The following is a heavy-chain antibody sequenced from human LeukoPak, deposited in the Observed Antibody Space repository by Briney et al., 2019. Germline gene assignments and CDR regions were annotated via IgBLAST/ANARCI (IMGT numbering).Heavy chain of an antibody. J-gene: IGHJ6*03. Sequence: SGPALLKPTQTLTLSSTFSGFSPSTSGMCVSWIRQPPGKALELLARIDWDDDKYYSTSPKTRPTIPKDTSKNQVVLTMTNMDPVDTATYYCARGLGDGGVGYYYYYYXXXXWGXXXTXTVSS. CDR3: ARGLGDGGVGYYYYYYXXXX. D-gene: IGHD3-16*01. CDR1: GFSPSTSGMC. V-gene: IGHV2-70*11. CDR2: IDWDDDK.